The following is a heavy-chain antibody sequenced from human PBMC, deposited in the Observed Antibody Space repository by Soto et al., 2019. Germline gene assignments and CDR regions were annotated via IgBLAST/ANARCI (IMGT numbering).Heavy chain of an antibody. CDR1: GYTFTSYA. V-gene: IGHV1-3*05. Sequence: QVQLVQSGAEEKKPGASVKVSCKASGYTFTSYAMHWVRQAPGQRLEWMGWINAGNGNTKYSQKFQGRVTITRDTSASTAYMELSSLRSEDTALYYCARSPGIAVADYWGQGTLVNVSS. CDR3: ARSPGIAVADY. CDR2: INAGNGNT. J-gene: IGHJ4*02. D-gene: IGHD6-19*01.